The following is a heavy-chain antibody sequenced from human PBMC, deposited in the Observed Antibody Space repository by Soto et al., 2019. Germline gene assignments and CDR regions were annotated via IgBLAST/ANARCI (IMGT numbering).Heavy chain of an antibody. Sequence: QVQLVESGGGLVKPGGSLRLSCAASGFTFSDYYMSWIRQAPGKGLEWVSYISSSSSYTNYADSVKGRFTISRDNAKNSLYLQMTSLRAEDTAVYYCAGRMTTVTSFDYWGQGTRVTVSS. CDR3: AGRMTTVTSFDY. D-gene: IGHD4-17*01. CDR2: ISSSSSYT. CDR1: GFTFSDYY. J-gene: IGHJ4*02. V-gene: IGHV3-11*06.